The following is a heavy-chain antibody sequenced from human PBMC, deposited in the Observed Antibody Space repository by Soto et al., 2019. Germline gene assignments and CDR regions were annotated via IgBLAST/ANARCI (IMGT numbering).Heavy chain of an antibody. CDR3: ARGGCRLIDY. CDR1: GGSISNYY. CDR2: IYYSGST. V-gene: IGHV4-59*08. Sequence: QVQLQESGPGLVKPSETLSLTCTVSGGSISNYYWSWIRQPPGKGLEWIAYIYYSGSTNYNPSLKSRVTISVDTSKNQFSLKLSSVTAADTAVYYCARGGCRLIDYWGQGTLVTVSS. J-gene: IGHJ4*02. D-gene: IGHD2-21*02.